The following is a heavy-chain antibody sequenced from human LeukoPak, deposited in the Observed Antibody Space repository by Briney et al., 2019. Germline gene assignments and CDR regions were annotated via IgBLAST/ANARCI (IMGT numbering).Heavy chain of an antibody. CDR2: INHSGST. Sequence: SETLSLTCAVYGGSFSGYYWSWIRQPPGKGLEWIGEINHSGSTNYNPSLKSRVTISVGTSKNQFSLKLSSVTAADTAVYYCARVYGDYAVDYWGQGTLVTVSS. D-gene: IGHD4-17*01. CDR3: ARVYGDYAVDY. V-gene: IGHV4-34*01. J-gene: IGHJ4*02. CDR1: GGSFSGYY.